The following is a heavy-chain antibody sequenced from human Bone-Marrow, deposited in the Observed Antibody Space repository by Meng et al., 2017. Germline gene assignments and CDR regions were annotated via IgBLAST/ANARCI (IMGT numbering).Heavy chain of an antibody. J-gene: IGHJ4*02. CDR2: IKRETDGGTA. V-gene: IGHV3-15*01. Sequence: EVQLVGAGGGLVKPGWSLRVSCAVSVLTFSNAWMSWFRQAPGKGLEWVGHIKRETDGGTAEYAAPVKGRFSISRDDSKNTLYLQMNSLKTEDTAVYYCVGDFLGNWGKGTLVTVSS. CDR1: VLTFSNAW. D-gene: IGHD3-16*01. CDR3: VGDFLGN.